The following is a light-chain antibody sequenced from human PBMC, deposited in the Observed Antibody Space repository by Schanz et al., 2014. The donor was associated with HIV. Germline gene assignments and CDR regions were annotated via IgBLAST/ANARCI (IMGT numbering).Light chain of an antibody. J-gene: IGKJ5*01. V-gene: IGKV2-28*01. CDR2: LGS. CDR3: MQALQTPIT. CDR1: HNLLHSNGYNY. Sequence: DIVLTQSPLSQPVTPGEPASFSCRSSHNLLHSNGYNYLDWYVQKPGQSPQLLIFLGSHRASGVPDRFSGSGSGRYFTLKISRVEAEDVGVYYCMQALQTPITFGQGTRLEIK.